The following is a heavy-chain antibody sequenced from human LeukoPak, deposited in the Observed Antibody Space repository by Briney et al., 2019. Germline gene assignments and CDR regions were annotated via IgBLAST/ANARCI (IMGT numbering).Heavy chain of an antibody. Sequence: GASVTVSCKASRYIFTSYYIHWVRQAPGQGFEWMGWINPNSGGTNYAQKFQDRVTMTGDTSISTAYMELSRLRSDDTAVYYCARDRGSSWYVDYWGQGTLDTVSS. D-gene: IGHD6-13*01. CDR3: ARDRGSSWYVDY. V-gene: IGHV1-2*02. CDR1: RYIFTSYY. J-gene: IGHJ4*03. CDR2: INPNSGGT.